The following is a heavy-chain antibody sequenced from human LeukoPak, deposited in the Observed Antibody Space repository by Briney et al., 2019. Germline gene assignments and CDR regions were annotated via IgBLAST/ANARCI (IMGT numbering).Heavy chain of an antibody. Sequence: PGGSLRLSCAASGFMFSSYGMHWARQAPGKGLEWVASINHNGNVNYYVDSVKGRFTISRDNAKNSLYLQMSNLRAEDTAVYFCARGGGLDVWGQGATVTVSS. CDR2: INHNGNVN. CDR1: GFMFSSYG. V-gene: IGHV3-7*03. D-gene: IGHD3-16*01. CDR3: ARGGGLDV. J-gene: IGHJ6*02.